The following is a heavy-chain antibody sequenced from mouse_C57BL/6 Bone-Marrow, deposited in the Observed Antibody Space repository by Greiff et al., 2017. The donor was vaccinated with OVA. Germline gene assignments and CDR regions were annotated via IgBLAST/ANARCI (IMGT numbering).Heavy chain of an antibody. J-gene: IGHJ3*01. V-gene: IGHV1-77*01. D-gene: IGHD2-1*01. Sequence: VKLQESGAELVKPGASVKISCKASGYTFTDYYINWVKQRPGQGLEWIGKIGPGSGSTYYNEKFKGKATLTADKSSSTAYMQLSSLTSEDSAVYCCARRIYYGNPAWFAYWGQGTLVTVSA. CDR2: IGPGSGST. CDR3: ARRIYYGNPAWFAY. CDR1: GYTFTDYY.